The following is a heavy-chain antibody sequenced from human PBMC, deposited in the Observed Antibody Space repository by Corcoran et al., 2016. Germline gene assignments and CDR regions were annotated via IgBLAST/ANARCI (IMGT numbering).Heavy chain of an antibody. J-gene: IGHJ5*02. Sequence: QVQLQQWGAGLLKPSETLSLTCAVYGGSFSGYYWSWIRQPPGKGLEWIGEINHSGSTNYNPSLKSRVTISVDTSKNQFSLKLSSVTAADTAVYYCARVGRLGYCSGSSCYSVGGWFDPWGQGTLVTVSS. CDR3: ARVGRLGYCSGSSCYSVGGWFDP. CDR2: INHSGST. D-gene: IGHD2-15*01. V-gene: IGHV4-34*01. CDR1: GGSFSGYY.